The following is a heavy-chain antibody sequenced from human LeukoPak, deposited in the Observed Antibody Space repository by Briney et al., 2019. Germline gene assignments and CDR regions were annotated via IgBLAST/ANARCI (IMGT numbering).Heavy chain of an antibody. Sequence: PGGSLRLSCAASGFSVSSNYMSWVRQAPGRGLDWVAVIYSGGSTYYADSVKGRFTISRDNSKNTLYLQMNSLRAEDTAVYYCARDAPPIAATPIDFWGQGTLVTVSS. CDR1: GFSVSSNY. J-gene: IGHJ4*02. CDR2: IYSGGST. D-gene: IGHD5-12*01. CDR3: ARDAPPIAATPIDF. V-gene: IGHV3-66*01.